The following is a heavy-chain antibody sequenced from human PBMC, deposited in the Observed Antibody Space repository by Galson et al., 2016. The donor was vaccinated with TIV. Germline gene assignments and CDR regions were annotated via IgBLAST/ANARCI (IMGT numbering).Heavy chain of an antibody. CDR3: ARDHPQGWGFDC. Sequence: SLRLSCAASGFSFSSLRMHWVRQAPGKGLERVSSISNTGSLKHYPDSLKGQFTISRDNARNSVFLQMNSLRAEDTAVYYCARDHPQGWGFDCRGQGTLVTVSS. J-gene: IGHJ4*02. CDR2: ISNTGSLK. V-gene: IGHV3-21*01. D-gene: IGHD7-27*01. CDR1: GFSFSSLR.